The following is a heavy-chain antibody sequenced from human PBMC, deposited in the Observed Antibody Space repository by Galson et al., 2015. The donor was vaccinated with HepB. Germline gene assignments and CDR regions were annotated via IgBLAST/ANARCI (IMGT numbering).Heavy chain of an antibody. V-gene: IGHV4-61*02. CDR2: IYTSGST. D-gene: IGHD2-2*01. Sequence: TLSLTCTVSGGSISSGSYYWSWIRQPAGKGLEWIGRIYTSGSTNYNPSLKSRVTMSVDTSKNQFSLKLSSVTAADTAVYYCARGTLYCSSTSCYSAEYFQHWGQGTLVTVSS. CDR1: GGSISSGSYY. CDR3: ARGTLYCSSTSCYSAEYFQH. J-gene: IGHJ1*01.